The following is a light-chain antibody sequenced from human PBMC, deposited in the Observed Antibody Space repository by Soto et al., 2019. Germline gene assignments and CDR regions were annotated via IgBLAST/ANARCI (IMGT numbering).Light chain of an antibody. CDR1: SGHSSYI. Sequence: QAVVTQSSSASASLGSSVKLTCTLSSGHSSYIIAWHQRQPGKAPRYLMKLEGSGSYNKGSGVPDRFSGSSSGADRYLTISNLQFEDEADYYCETWDSNTHVFGGGTKVTVL. CDR3: ETWDSNTHV. V-gene: IGLV4-60*02. J-gene: IGLJ3*02. CDR2: LEGSGSY.